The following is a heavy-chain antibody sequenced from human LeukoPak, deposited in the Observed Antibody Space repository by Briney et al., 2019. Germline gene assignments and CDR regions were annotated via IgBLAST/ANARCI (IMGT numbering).Heavy chain of an antibody. CDR3: AKLGGSSWPPPTEYFQH. J-gene: IGHJ1*01. CDR1: GYTFTSYY. Sequence: ASVKVSCKASGYTFTSYYMHWVRQAPGQGLEWMGIINPSGGSTSYAQKFQGRVTMTRDTSTSTVYMELSSLRSEDTAVYYCAKLGGSSWPPPTEYFQHWGQGTLVTVSS. V-gene: IGHV1-46*01. D-gene: IGHD6-13*01. CDR2: INPSGGST.